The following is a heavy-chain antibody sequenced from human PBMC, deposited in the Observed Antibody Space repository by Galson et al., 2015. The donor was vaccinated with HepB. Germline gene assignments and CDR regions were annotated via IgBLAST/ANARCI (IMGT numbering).Heavy chain of an antibody. Sequence: SLRLSCAASGFTFSSYEMNWVRQAPGKGLEWVSYISSSGSTIYYADSVKGRFTISRDNAKNSLYLQMNSLRAEDTAVYYCARDSYSSSWYVTYYYYGMDVWGQGTTVTVSS. D-gene: IGHD6-13*01. J-gene: IGHJ6*02. V-gene: IGHV3-48*03. CDR1: GFTFSSYE. CDR2: ISSSGSTI. CDR3: ARDSYSSSWYVTYYYYGMDV.